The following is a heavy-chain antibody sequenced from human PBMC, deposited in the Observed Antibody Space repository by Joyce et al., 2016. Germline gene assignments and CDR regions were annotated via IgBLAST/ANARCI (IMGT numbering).Heavy chain of an antibody. D-gene: IGHD1-14*01. V-gene: IGHV3-30*04. J-gene: IGHJ4*02. CDR3: ARDGPKTTWDPGYYFDF. Sequence: QVKLVESGGGVVQPGRSLRLSCAASGFTFSGNSMHWVRQAPGKGLDWVAIISYDGKNTYYGDSMKGRFTISRDNSKNTVYLQVDSLRTEDTAVYYCARDGPKTTWDPGYYFDFWGQGTLVTVSS. CDR1: GFTFSGNS. CDR2: ISYDGKNT.